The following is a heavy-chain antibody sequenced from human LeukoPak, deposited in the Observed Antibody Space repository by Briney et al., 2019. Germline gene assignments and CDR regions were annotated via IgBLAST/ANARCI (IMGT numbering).Heavy chain of an antibody. CDR2: MSDSGST. Sequence: SEALPLTCTVSGGSISSYYWIWIRQPPGRGLEWVGYMSDSGSTNYNPSLKSRVTISVDTSKNQFSLKLSSVTAADTAVYYCARVSSGAFDYWGQGTLVTVSS. J-gene: IGHJ4*02. CDR1: GGSISSYY. V-gene: IGHV4-59*01. CDR3: ARVSSGAFDY. D-gene: IGHD6-25*01.